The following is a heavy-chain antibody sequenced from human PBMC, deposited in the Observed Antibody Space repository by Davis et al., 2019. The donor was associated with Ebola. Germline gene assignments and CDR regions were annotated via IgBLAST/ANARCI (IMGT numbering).Heavy chain of an antibody. J-gene: IGHJ4*02. Sequence: GESLKISCAASGFTFSSYWMSWVRQAPGKGLEWVANIKQDGSEKYYVDSVKGRFTISRDNAKNSLYLQMNSLRAEDTAVYYRAKNWGRIVVVPAAPDYWGQGTLVTVSS. CDR3: AKNWGRIVVVPAAPDY. D-gene: IGHD2-2*01. CDR2: IKQDGSEK. V-gene: IGHV3-7*01. CDR1: GFTFSSYW.